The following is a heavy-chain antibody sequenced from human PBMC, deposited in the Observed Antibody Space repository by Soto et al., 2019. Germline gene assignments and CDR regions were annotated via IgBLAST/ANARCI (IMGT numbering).Heavy chain of an antibody. CDR1: GFTVSSDA. Sequence: PGGSLRLSCAASGFTVSSDAMSWVRQAPGKGLEWVSAISGSGGSTYYADSVKGRFTISRDNSKNTLYLQMNSLRAEDTAVYYCAKHRPKWELPTPYYFDYWGQGTLVTVSS. CDR3: AKHRPKWELPTPYYFDY. J-gene: IGHJ4*02. D-gene: IGHD1-26*01. CDR2: ISGSGGST. V-gene: IGHV3-23*01.